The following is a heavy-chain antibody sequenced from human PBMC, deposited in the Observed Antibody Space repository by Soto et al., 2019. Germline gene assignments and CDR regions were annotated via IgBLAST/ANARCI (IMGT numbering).Heavy chain of an antibody. V-gene: IGHV4-59*01. Sequence: SETLSLTCTVSGGSISSYYWSWIRQPPGKGLEWIGYIYYSGSTNYNPSLKSRVTISVDTSKNQFSLKLSSVTAADTAVYYCARDRIAARNYYYYGMDVWGQGTTVTVSS. CDR3: ARDRIAARNYYYYGMDV. D-gene: IGHD6-6*01. CDR2: IYYSGST. J-gene: IGHJ6*02. CDR1: GGSISSYY.